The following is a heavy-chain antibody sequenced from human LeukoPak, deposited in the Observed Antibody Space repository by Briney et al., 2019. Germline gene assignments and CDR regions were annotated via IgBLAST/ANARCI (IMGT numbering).Heavy chain of an antibody. J-gene: IGHJ4*02. CDR2: IYYSGST. D-gene: IGHD6-19*01. CDR3: ARAWYSSGCSDY. CDR1: GGSISSYY. Sequence: PSETLSLTCTVSGGSISSYYWSWIRQPPGKGLEWIGYIYYSGSTNYNPSLKSRVTISVDTSKNRFSLKLSSVTAADTAVYYCARAWYSSGCSDYWGQGTLVTVSS. V-gene: IGHV4-59*01.